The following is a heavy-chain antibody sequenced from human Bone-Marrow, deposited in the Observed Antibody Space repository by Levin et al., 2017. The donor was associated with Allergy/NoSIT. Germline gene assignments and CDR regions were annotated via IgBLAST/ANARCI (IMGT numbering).Heavy chain of an antibody. Sequence: GESLKISCAASGFTFSTYGMHWVRQTPGKGLEWVAVISSDGSYKSYADSVTGRFTISRDNSKNTLYLQINTLRTEDTAVYYCAKEMPSLRWGLYWGQGTLVTVSS. D-gene: IGHD4-23*01. J-gene: IGHJ4*02. CDR3: AKEMPSLRWGLY. V-gene: IGHV3-30*18. CDR2: ISSDGSYK. CDR1: GFTFSTYG.